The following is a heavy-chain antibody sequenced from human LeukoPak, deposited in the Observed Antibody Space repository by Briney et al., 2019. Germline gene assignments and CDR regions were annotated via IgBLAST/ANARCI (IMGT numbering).Heavy chain of an antibody. V-gene: IGHV1-46*01. CDR2: INPYGGNT. CDR3: ARGDGSSWAKEFDF. CDR1: GYTFTSYY. J-gene: IGHJ4*02. Sequence: GASVKVSCKASGYTFTSYYMHWVRQAPGQGLEWVGRINPYGGNTSYAQKFQGRVTMSRDTSTKTLYMDLSSLTSEDMAVYYCARGDGSSWAKEFDFWGQGTLVTVSS. D-gene: IGHD6-13*01.